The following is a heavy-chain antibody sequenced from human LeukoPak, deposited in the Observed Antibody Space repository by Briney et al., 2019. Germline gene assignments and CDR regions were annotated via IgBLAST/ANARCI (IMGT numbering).Heavy chain of an antibody. CDR1: GYTFTSYG. J-gene: IGHJ6*03. Sequence: ASVKVSCKASGYTFTSYGVSWVRQAPGQGLEWMGWISAYNGNTNYAQKLQGRVTMTTDTSTSTAYMELRSLRSDDTAVYYCARWGSSPNRYYYYMDVWGKGTTVTVSS. D-gene: IGHD6-13*01. V-gene: IGHV1-18*01. CDR3: ARWGSSPNRYYYYMDV. CDR2: ISAYNGNT.